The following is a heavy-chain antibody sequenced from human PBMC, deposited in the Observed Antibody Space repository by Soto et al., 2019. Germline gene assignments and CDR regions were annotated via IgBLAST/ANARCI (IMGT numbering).Heavy chain of an antibody. Sequence: SVKVSCKASGFTFTDSAVHWVRQARGQRLEWIGWIVAGSGDTNFAQEFQGRVTITRDMSTSTAYMEVGSLRSEDTAVYYCAAGRTIADFDYWGQGSLVTVSS. D-gene: IGHD6-13*01. CDR2: IVAGSGDT. CDR3: AAGRTIADFDY. J-gene: IGHJ4*02. CDR1: GFTFTDSA. V-gene: IGHV1-58*01.